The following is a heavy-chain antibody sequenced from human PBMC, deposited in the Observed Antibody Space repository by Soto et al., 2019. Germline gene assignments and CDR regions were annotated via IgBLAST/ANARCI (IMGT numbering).Heavy chain of an antibody. CDR2: IFHSGST. J-gene: IGHJ4*02. D-gene: IGHD1-26*01. Sequence: QVQLQESGPGLVKPSGTLSLSCAVSGGSIRSNNRWSWVRQPPGKGLEWIGEIFHSGSTNYNPSLKPRVTMSVDKSKNQFSLKLSSVTAADTAVYYCARVYSGSYSDYWGQGTLVTVSS. V-gene: IGHV4-4*02. CDR1: GGSIRSNNR. CDR3: ARVYSGSYSDY.